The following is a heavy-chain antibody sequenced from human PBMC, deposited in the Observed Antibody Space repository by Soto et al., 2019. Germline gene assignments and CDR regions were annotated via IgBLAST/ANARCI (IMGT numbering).Heavy chain of an antibody. CDR2: INHSGST. CDR1: GGSFSGYY. J-gene: IGHJ6*02. CDR3: ARGTGVPYYYDSSGYRYYYGMDV. D-gene: IGHD3-22*01. Sequence: QVQLQQWGAGLLKPSETLSLTCAVYGGSFSGYYWSWIRQPPGKGLEWIGEINHSGSTNYNPSLKSRVNISVDTSKHQFSLKLSSVTAADTAVYYCARGTGVPYYYDSSGYRYYYGMDVWGQGTTVTVSS. V-gene: IGHV4-34*01.